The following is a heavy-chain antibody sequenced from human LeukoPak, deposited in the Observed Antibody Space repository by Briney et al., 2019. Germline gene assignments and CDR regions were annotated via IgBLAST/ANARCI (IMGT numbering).Heavy chain of an antibody. CDR2: ISGSVDST. D-gene: IGHD4-23*01. Sequence: GGSLRLSCAASGFTFSSYAMSWVRQAPGKGLEWVSTISGSVDSTFYADSVKGRFTISRDSSKNTLYLQMNSLRAEDTAVYYCAKDLVFNYGGFQRAFDIWGQGTMVTVSS. J-gene: IGHJ3*02. CDR3: AKDLVFNYGGFQRAFDI. CDR1: GFTFSSYA. V-gene: IGHV3-23*01.